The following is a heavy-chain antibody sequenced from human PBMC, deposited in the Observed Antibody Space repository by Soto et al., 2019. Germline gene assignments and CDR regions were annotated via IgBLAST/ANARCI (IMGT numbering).Heavy chain of an antibody. D-gene: IGHD6-13*01. CDR1: GFTFSSYW. Sequence: PGGSLRLSCAASGFTFSSYWMSWVRQAPGKGLEWVANIKQDVSEKYYVDSVKGRFTISRDNAKNSLYLQMNSLRAEDTAVYYCARDKGGRYSSSWYDDYYYGMEVLGQHTTVIVSS. V-gene: IGHV3-7*01. J-gene: IGHJ6*02. CDR2: IKQDVSEK. CDR3: ARDKGGRYSSSWYDDYYYGMEV.